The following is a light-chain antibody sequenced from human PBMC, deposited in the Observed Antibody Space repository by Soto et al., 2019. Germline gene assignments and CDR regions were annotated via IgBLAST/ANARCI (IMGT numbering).Light chain of an antibody. Sequence: QAALTQPASVSGSSGQSITLSCTGTSSDVGSYNLVSWHQHHPGKAPKLIIYEGDKRPSGVSTRFSGSKSGNTASLTVSGLQAEDEADYYCCSYALGSTLVFGGGTKVTVL. V-gene: IGLV2-23*01. CDR3: CSYALGSTLV. CDR2: EGD. CDR1: SSDVGSYNL. J-gene: IGLJ2*01.